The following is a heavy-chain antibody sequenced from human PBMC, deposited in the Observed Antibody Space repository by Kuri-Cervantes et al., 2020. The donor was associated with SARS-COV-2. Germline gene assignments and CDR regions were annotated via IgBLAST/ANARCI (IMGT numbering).Heavy chain of an antibody. CDR3: ARGAKIRGYSGYEFLYYYYYMDV. CDR1: GYTFTSYG. D-gene: IGHD5-12*01. Sequence: ASVKVSCKASGYTFTSYGISWVRQAPGQGLEWMGWISAYNGNTNYAQKLQGRVTMTTDTSTSTAYMELRSLRSDDTAVYYCARGAKIRGYSGYEFLYYYYYMDVWGKGTTVTVSS. CDR2: ISAYNGNT. J-gene: IGHJ6*03. V-gene: IGHV1-18*01.